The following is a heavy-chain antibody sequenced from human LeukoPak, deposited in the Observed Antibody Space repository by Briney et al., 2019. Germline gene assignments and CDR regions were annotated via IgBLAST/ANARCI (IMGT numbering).Heavy chain of an antibody. CDR1: GGSISSYY. D-gene: IGHD6-19*01. Sequence: SETLSLTCTVSGGSISSYYWSWIRQPPGKGLEWIGYIYYSGSTNYNPSLKSRVTISVDTSKNQFSLKLSSVTAADTAVYYCARALRPGAVGYSSGWYFFDYWGQGTLVTVSS. V-gene: IGHV4-59*01. J-gene: IGHJ4*02. CDR2: IYYSGST. CDR3: ARALRPGAVGYSSGWYFFDY.